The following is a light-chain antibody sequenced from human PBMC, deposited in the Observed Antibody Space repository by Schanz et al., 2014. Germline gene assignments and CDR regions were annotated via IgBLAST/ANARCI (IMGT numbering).Light chain of an antibody. J-gene: IGKJ4*01. Sequence: EIVMTQSPATLSVSPGERATLSCRASHSVSSYLAWYQQKPGQAPRLLIYGAFDRATGIPDRFSGSGSGTDFTLTISSLEPEDVAVYYWQQRSNWPLLTFGGGTKVEIK. CDR2: GAF. V-gene: IGKV3-11*01. CDR3: QQRSNWPLLT. CDR1: HSVSSY.